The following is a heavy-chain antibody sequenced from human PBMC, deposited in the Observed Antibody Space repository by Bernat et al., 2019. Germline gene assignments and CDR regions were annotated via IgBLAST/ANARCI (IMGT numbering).Heavy chain of an antibody. Sequence: EVQLVESGGGLVQPGGSLRLSCATSGFTFSHSWMSWLRQAPGKGLEWVANIKEDGGQTNDVDSVKGRFTRSRDNAKNSLFLQMNSLKAEDTAVYFCARDPAYGAIDLWGQGTLVTVSS. J-gene: IGHJ5*02. CDR3: ARDPAYGAIDL. D-gene: IGHD4/OR15-4a*01. CDR1: GFTFSHSW. CDR2: IKEDGGQT. V-gene: IGHV3-7*01.